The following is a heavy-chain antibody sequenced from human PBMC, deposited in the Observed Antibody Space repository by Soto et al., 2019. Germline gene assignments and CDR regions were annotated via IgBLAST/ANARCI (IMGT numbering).Heavy chain of an antibody. CDR1: GGSISSYY. V-gene: IGHV4-59*08. Sequence: SETLSLTCTVSGGSISSYYWSWIRQPPGKGLEWIGYIYYSGSTNYNPSLKSRVTISVDTSKNQFSLKLSSVTAADTAVYYCARQGQQLTTGYYYYGMDVWGQGTTVTVSS. CDR2: IYYSGST. J-gene: IGHJ6*02. CDR3: ARQGQQLTTGYYYYGMDV. D-gene: IGHD6-13*01.